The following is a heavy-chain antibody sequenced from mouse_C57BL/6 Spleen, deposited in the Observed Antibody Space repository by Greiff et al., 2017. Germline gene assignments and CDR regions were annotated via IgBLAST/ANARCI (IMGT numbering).Heavy chain of an antibody. V-gene: IGHV1-55*01. J-gene: IGHJ4*01. D-gene: IGHD1-1*01. CDR3: ARNLSTTVVAPYYAMDY. Sequence: VQLQQPGAELVKPGASVKMSCKASGYTFTSYWITWVKQRPGQGLEWIGDIYPGSGSTNYNEKFKSKATLTVDASSSTAYMQLSSLTSEDSAVYYCARNLSTTVVAPYYAMDYWGQGTSVTVSS. CDR2: IYPGSGST. CDR1: GYTFTSYW.